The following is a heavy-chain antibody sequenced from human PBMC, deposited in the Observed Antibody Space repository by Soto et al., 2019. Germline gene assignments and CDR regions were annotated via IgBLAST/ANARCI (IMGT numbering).Heavy chain of an antibody. Sequence: ASVKVSCTASGFTFTSYGISWVRQAPGQGLEWMGWISAYNGNTNYAQKLQGRVTMTTDTSTSTAYMELRSLRSDDTAVYYCAREATPLYYYYGMDVWGQGTTVTVSS. CDR1: GFTFTSYG. CDR3: AREATPLYYYYGMDV. J-gene: IGHJ6*02. D-gene: IGHD5-12*01. CDR2: ISAYNGNT. V-gene: IGHV1-18*01.